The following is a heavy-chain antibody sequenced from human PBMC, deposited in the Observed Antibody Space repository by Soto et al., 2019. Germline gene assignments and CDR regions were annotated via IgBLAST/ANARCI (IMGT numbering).Heavy chain of an antibody. CDR2: ISWNSGSI. Sequence: ESGGGLVQPGRSLRLSCAASGFTFDDYAMHWVRQAPGKGLEWVSGISWNSGSIGYADSVKGRFTISRDNAKNSLYLQMNSLRAEDTALYYCAKDGSRYSNYGFYYYYYYMDVWGKGTTVTVSS. CDR3: AKDGSRYSNYGFYYYYYYMDV. CDR1: GFTFDDYA. V-gene: IGHV3-9*01. D-gene: IGHD4-4*01. J-gene: IGHJ6*03.